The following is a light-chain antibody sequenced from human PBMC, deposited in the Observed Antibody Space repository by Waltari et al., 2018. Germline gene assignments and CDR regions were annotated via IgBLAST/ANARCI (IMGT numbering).Light chain of an antibody. CDR1: QTVSNY. CDR3: QQHSNLPYT. Sequence: EIVLTQSPATLSLSPGERATLSCRASQTVSNYLAWYQQKHGQAPRLLIFDASSRAPGIPAKFSGSGSGTDFTLTVSNLEPEDFAVYYCQQHSNLPYTFGQGTRVEIK. J-gene: IGKJ2*01. CDR2: DAS. V-gene: IGKV3-11*01.